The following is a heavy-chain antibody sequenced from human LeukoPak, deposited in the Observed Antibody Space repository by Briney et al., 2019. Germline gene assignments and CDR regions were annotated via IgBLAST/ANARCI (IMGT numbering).Heavy chain of an antibody. CDR3: AKSDSGSSPNTDY. CDR1: GFTFSSYA. D-gene: IGHD1-26*01. Sequence: AGGSLRLSCAASGFTFSSYAMSWVRQAPGKGLEWVSAISGSGGSTYYADSVKGRFTISRDNSKNTLYLQINSLRAEDTAIYYCAKSDSGSSPNTDYWGQGTLVTVSS. J-gene: IGHJ4*02. V-gene: IGHV3-23*01. CDR2: ISGSGGST.